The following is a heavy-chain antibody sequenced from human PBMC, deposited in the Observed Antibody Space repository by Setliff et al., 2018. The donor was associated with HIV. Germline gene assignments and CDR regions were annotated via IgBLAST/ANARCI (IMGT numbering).Heavy chain of an antibody. CDR3: RGVGSKYYSNYTDV. D-gene: IGHD1-26*01. J-gene: IGHJ6*03. Sequence: GGSLRLSCVASGLTFSEAWMSWVRQAPGKGLEWIGRIKSKHDGGTIDYAVPVKGRFTISKDDSKDTLYLQMTNLKIEDSAVYYCRGVGSKYYSNYTDVWGTGTTVTVSS. CDR1: GLTFSEAW. V-gene: IGHV3-15*01. CDR2: IKSKHDGGTI.